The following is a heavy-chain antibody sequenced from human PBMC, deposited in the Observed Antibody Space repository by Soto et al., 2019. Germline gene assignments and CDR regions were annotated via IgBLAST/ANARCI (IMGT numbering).Heavy chain of an antibody. CDR2: MTGSGDTT. V-gene: IGHV3-23*01. Sequence: VGSLRLSCRCSVFTFSDFAMNCVRHSPNKGLEWVSTMTGSGDTTYYAESVKGRFTISRDNSKNTLFLHMTDLRADDTAIYFCAKQVYGGNPSPFGSWGQGTLVTVSS. CDR1: VFTFSDFA. D-gene: IGHD4-17*01. CDR3: AKQVYGGNPSPFGS. J-gene: IGHJ4*02.